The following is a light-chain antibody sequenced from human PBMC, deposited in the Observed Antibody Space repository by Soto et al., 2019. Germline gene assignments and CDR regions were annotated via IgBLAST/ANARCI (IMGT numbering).Light chain of an antibody. CDR3: QQYHNWPLT. J-gene: IGKJ4*01. CDR1: QSVTSD. V-gene: IGKV3-15*01. Sequence: EIVMTQSPATLSVSPGERATLSCRASQSVTSDLAWYQQKPGQAPRLLIYGGSTRATGVPARISGSGSGTEFTLTISSLQSEDFEVYYCQQYHNWPLTFGGGTKVEIK. CDR2: GGS.